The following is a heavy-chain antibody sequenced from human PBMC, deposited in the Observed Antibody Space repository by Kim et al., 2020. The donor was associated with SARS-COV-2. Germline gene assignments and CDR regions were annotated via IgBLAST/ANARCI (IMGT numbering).Heavy chain of an antibody. CDR3: ARGDRGGSYPPDY. V-gene: IGHV3-64*01. D-gene: IGHD1-26*01. J-gene: IGHJ4*02. Sequence: YANSVKGRFAISRDNSKNTLYLQMGSLRAEDLAVYYCARGDRGGSYPPDYWGQGTLVTVSS.